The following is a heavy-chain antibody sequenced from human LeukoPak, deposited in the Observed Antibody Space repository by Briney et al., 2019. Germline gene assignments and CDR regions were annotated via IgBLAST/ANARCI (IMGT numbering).Heavy chain of an antibody. Sequence: SQTLTLTCTVSGGSISSGSYYWSWIRQPAGKGLEWIGRIYNSGSTNYNPSLKSRVTISVDTSKNQFSLKLSSVTAADTAVYYCARGYDLWSGYLDYWGQGTLVTVSS. CDR1: GGSISSGSYY. J-gene: IGHJ4*02. CDR2: IYNSGST. V-gene: IGHV4-61*02. D-gene: IGHD3-3*01. CDR3: ARGYDLWSGYLDY.